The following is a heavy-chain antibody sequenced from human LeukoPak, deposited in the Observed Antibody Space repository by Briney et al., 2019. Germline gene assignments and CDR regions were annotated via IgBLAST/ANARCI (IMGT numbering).Heavy chain of an antibody. CDR1: GFTFSSYA. CDR2: ISYDGSNK. Sequence: TGRSLRLSCAASGFTFSSYAMHWVRQAPGKGLEWVAVISYDGSNKYYADSVKGRFTISRDNSKNTLYLQMNSLRAEDTAVYYCARNQPDDYGDYDGWFDPWGQGTLVTASS. D-gene: IGHD4-17*01. V-gene: IGHV3-30-3*01. J-gene: IGHJ5*02. CDR3: ARNQPDDYGDYDGWFDP.